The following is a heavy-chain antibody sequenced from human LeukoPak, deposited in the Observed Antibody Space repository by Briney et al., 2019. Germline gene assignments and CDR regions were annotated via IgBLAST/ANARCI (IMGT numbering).Heavy chain of an antibody. J-gene: IGHJ4*02. CDR1: GFTFSSYG. D-gene: IGHD3-16*01. Sequence: GGSLRLSCAASGFTFSSYGMNWVRQAPGKGLEWVSYISSSDTIYYADSVKGRFTISRNNAKNSLYLQMNSLRDEDTAVYYCAAGAFGGFDYWGQGALVTVSS. CDR2: ISSSDTI. CDR3: AAGAFGGFDY. V-gene: IGHV3-48*02.